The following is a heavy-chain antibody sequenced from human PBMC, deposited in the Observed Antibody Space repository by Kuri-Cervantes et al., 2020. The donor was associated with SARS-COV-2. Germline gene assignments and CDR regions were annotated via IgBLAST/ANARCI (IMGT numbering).Heavy chain of an antibody. J-gene: IGHJ4*02. Sequence: ASVKVSCKASGYTFTGYYMHWVRQAPGQGLEWMGWINPNSGGTNYAQKFQGWVTMTRDTSISTVYMELSRLRSDDTAVYYCARRWYEYASGTSSFDYWGQGTLVTVSS. CDR1: GYTFTGYY. V-gene: IGHV1-2*04. CDR3: ARRWYEYASGTSSFDY. CDR2: INPNSGGT. D-gene: IGHD3-10*01.